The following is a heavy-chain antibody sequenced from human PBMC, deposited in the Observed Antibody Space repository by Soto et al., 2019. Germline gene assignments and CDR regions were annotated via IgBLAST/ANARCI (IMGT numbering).Heavy chain of an antibody. D-gene: IGHD3-22*01. J-gene: IGHJ4*02. CDR3: ARGIPYDSSGRGLYYFDY. CDR1: GGSFSGYY. CDR2: INHSGST. Sequence: SETLSLTCAVYGGSFSGYYWSWIRQPPGKGLEWIGEINHSGSTNYNPSLKSRVTISVDTSKNQFSLKLSSVTAADTAVYYCARGIPYDSSGRGLYYFDYWGQGTLVTVSS. V-gene: IGHV4-34*01.